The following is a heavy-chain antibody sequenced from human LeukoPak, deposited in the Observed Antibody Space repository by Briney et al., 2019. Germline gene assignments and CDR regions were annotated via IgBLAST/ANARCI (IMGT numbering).Heavy chain of an antibody. Sequence: GGSLRLSCAASGFTLSSYGMHWVRQAPGKGLEWVAVISYDGSNKYYADSVKGRFTITRGNSKNTLYLQMNSLRAEDTAVYYCAKDTSYGDYWFDYWGQGTLVTVSS. D-gene: IGHD4-17*01. CDR3: AKDTSYGDYWFDY. V-gene: IGHV3-30*18. J-gene: IGHJ4*02. CDR2: ISYDGSNK. CDR1: GFTLSSYG.